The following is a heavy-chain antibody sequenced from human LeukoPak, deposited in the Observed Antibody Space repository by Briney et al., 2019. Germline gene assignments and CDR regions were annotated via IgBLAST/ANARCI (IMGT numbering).Heavy chain of an antibody. CDR2: IYYSGST. J-gene: IGHJ5*02. Sequence: PSETLSLTCTVSGGSTSSYYWSWIRQPPGKGLEWIGYIYYSGSTNYNPSLKSRVTISVDTSRNQFSLKLSSGTAADTAVYYCARHRSPIAVAGPWGQGTLVTVSS. V-gene: IGHV4-59*08. CDR1: GGSTSSYY. CDR3: ARHRSPIAVAGP. D-gene: IGHD6-19*01.